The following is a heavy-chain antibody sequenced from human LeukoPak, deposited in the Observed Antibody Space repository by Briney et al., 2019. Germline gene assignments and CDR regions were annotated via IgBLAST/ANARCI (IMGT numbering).Heavy chain of an antibody. V-gene: IGHV4-30-2*01. CDR2: IYHSGST. J-gene: IGHJ5*02. CDR3: ARDPSEVLWFGESHNWFDP. Sequence: PSQTLSLTCTVSGGSISSGGYYWSWIRQPPGKGLEWIGYIYHSGSTYYNPSLKSRVTISVDRSKNQFSLKLSSVTAADTAVYYCARDPSEVLWFGESHNWFDPWGQGTLVTVSS. D-gene: IGHD3-10*01. CDR1: GGSISSGGYY.